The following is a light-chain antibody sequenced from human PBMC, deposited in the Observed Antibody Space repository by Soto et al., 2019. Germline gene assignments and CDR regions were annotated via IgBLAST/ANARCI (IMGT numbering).Light chain of an antibody. J-gene: IGLJ2*01. Sequence: QPASVSGSPGQSITISCTGTSSDVGGYNYVSWYQQHPGKAPKLMIYEVSNRPSGVSNRFSGSKSGNTASLTISGLQAEDEADYYCSSYTSSSTSGVFGGGTKVTVL. CDR3: SSYTSSSTSGV. CDR1: SSDVGGYNY. V-gene: IGLV2-14*01. CDR2: EVS.